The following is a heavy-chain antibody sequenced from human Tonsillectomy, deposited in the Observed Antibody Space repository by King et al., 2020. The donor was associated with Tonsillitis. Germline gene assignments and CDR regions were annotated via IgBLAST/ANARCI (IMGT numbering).Heavy chain of an antibody. Sequence: QLVQSGGCLLKPWGSLILSCVGSGCTFSNAFMSWVRQAPVNGRDLGVRIKSNNGGGSTDYAAPLKGRFTISREDSKNTLYLQMNSLKTEDTAVYYCTTDSYYYDSSGYYRNAFDIWGQGTMVTVSS. J-gene: IGHJ3*02. CDR3: TTDSYYYDSSGYYRNAFDI. V-gene: IGHV3-15*01. D-gene: IGHD3-22*01. CDR2: IKSNNGGGST. CDR1: GCTFSNAF.